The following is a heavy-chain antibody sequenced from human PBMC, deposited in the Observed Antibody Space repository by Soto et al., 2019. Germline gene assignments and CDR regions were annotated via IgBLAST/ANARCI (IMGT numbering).Heavy chain of an antibody. CDR1: GYTFPNYG. D-gene: IGHD6-19*01. CDR2: ISAYNGNT. CDR3: ARGYLAVADAFFGMDV. V-gene: IGHV1-18*01. Sequence: QVHLVQSGAEVKRPGASVRVSCKASGYTFPNYGINWVRQAPGQGLEWMGWISAYNGNTDYAQNLQDRVTMTTDTSPRTAYMELRSLRSDDTAIYYCARGYLAVADAFFGMDVWGQGTTVTVSS. J-gene: IGHJ6*02.